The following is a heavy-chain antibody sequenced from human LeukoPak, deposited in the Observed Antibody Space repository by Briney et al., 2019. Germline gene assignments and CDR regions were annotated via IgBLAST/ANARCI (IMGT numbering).Heavy chain of an antibody. CDR3: ATYCSSTSCQYYFDY. CDR2: FDPEDGET. J-gene: IGHJ4*02. CDR1: GYTLTELS. Sequence: ASVTVSCTVSGYTLTELSMHWVRQAPGKGLEWMGGFDPEDGETIYAQKFQGRVTMTEDTSTDTAYMELSSLRSEDTAVYYCATYCSSTSCQYYFDYWGQGTLVTVSS. V-gene: IGHV1-24*01. D-gene: IGHD2-2*01.